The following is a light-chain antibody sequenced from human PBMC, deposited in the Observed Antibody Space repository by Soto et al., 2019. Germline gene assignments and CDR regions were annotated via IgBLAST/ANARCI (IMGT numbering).Light chain of an antibody. V-gene: IGKV3-15*01. J-gene: IGKJ4*01. CDR1: QSVSNN. Sequence: EIVMSQSPATLSVSPGERATLSCRASQSVSNNLAWYQQKPGQAPRLLIYAASTRATGIPARFSGRGSATAFTITISSLQSEDFAVYYCQQYNNWPPLTFGGGTKVEIK. CDR2: AAS. CDR3: QQYNNWPPLT.